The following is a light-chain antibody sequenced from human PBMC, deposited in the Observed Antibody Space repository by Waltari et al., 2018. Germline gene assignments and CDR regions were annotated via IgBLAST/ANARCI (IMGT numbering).Light chain of an antibody. Sequence: SYELTQALSVSVAQGQTARITCGGHNIGSRNVHWYQLQPGQAPVLVIYRGRNRPSVIPERLSGSNSLNTATLNISRAQVGDEGDYFCQVWDSTNVLCGGGTKLTVL. V-gene: IGLV3-9*01. CDR3: QVWDSTNVL. CDR2: RGR. CDR1: NIGSRN. J-gene: IGLJ2*01.